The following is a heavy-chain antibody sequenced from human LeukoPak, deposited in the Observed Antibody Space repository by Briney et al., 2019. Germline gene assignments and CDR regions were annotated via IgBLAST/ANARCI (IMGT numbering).Heavy chain of an antibody. CDR2: INPNSGGT. CDR3: AREAGSGYCSGGSCFDP. CDR1: GYTXTGYY. V-gene: IGHV1-2*02. J-gene: IGHJ5*02. D-gene: IGHD2-15*01. Sequence: ASVKVSCKASGYTXTGYYMHGVRQAPGQGLEWMVWINPNSGGTNYAQKFQGRVTMTRDTSISTAYMELSRLRSDDTAVYYCAREAGSGYCSGGSCFDPWGQGTLVTVSS.